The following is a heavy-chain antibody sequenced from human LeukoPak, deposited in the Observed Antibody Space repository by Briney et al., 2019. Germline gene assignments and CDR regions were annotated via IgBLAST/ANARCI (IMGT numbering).Heavy chain of an antibody. J-gene: IGHJ4*02. CDR3: TTDRTPFAYSSSWYIGLAWDY. D-gene: IGHD6-13*01. CDR1: GFTFSNAW. Sequence: GGSLRLSCAASGFTFSNAWMSWVRQAPGKGLEWVGRIKSKTDGGTTDYAAPVKGRFTISRDDSKNTLYLQMNSLKTEDTAVYYCTTDRTPFAYSSSWYIGLAWDYWGQGTLVTVSS. CDR2: IKSKTDGGTT. V-gene: IGHV3-15*01.